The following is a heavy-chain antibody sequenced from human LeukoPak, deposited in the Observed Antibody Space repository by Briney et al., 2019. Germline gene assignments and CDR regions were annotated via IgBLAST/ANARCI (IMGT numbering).Heavy chain of an antibody. Sequence: SETLSLTCTVSGGSISSSSYYWGWIRQPPGKGLEWIGSIYYSGSTYYNPSLKSRVTISVDTSKNQFSLKLSSVTAADTAVYYCARTRFLEWLEDFDYWGQGTLVTVSS. V-gene: IGHV4-39*01. CDR3: ARTRFLEWLEDFDY. CDR1: GGSISSSSYY. D-gene: IGHD3-3*01. CDR2: IYYSGST. J-gene: IGHJ4*02.